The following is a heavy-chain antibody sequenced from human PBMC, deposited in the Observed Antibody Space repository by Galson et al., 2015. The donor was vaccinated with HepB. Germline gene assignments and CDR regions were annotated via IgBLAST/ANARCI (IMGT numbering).Heavy chain of an antibody. J-gene: IGHJ4*02. Sequence: SLRLSCAASGFTFSDYYMSWIRQAPGKGLEWLASVSSTTIYTNYADSVKGRFTVSRDNVKNSISLQMNRLSVEDTAMYYCARVADSPYGDHTHFDSGGQGALVTVSS. D-gene: IGHD4-17*01. V-gene: IGHV3-11*06. CDR2: VSSTTIYT. CDR3: ARVADSPYGDHTHFDS. CDR1: GFTFSDYY.